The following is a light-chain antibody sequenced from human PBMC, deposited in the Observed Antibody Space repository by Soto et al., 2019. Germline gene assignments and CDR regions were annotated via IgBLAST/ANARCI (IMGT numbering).Light chain of an antibody. CDR2: DAS. J-gene: IGKJ2*02. Sequence: EIVLTQSPATLSLSPGERATLSCRASQSVSSYLAWYQQKPGQAPRLLSYDASNRATVIPARFSGSGSGIDVTLTISSLEPEYVAVYYCQQRSNGPLCTFGQGTKLEIK. CDR1: QSVSSY. V-gene: IGKV3-11*01. CDR3: QQRSNGPLCT.